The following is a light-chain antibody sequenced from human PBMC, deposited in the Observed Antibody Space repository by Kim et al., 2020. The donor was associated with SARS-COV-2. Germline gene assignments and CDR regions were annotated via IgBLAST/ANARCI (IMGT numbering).Light chain of an antibody. CDR1: SSDVGAYNC. Sequence: QSALTQPASVSGSPGQSITISCTGTSSDVGAYNCVSWYQQHPGKAPKLMIYDVTNRPSGVSNRFSGSKSGNTASLTISGLQADDEADYYCTSCTTSATGVFGTGTKVSVL. V-gene: IGLV2-14*03. CDR2: DVT. J-gene: IGLJ1*01. CDR3: TSCTTSATGV.